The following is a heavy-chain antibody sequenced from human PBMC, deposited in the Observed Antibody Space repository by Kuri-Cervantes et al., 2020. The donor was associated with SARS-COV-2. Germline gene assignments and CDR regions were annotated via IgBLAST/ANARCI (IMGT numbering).Heavy chain of an antibody. D-gene: IGHD1-14*01. V-gene: IGHV4-39*01. CDR2: IYYSGST. Sequence: SETLSLTCTVSGGSISSSSYYWGWIRQPPGKGLEWIGSIYYSGSTYYNPSLKSRVTISVDTSKNQFSLNLNSVTAADTAVYYCVRRGISEIWGQGTMVTVSS. CDR1: GGSISSSSYY. CDR3: VRRGISEI. J-gene: IGHJ3*02.